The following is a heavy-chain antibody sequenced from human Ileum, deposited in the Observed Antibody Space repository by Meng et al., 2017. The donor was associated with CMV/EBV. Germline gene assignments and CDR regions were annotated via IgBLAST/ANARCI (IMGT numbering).Heavy chain of an antibody. CDR3: ARDTYYYDSGSYDDY. CDR1: GFTFSSYS. V-gene: IGHV3-21*01. CDR2: IIGSNRKM. J-gene: IGHJ4*02. Sequence: GESLKISCAASGFTFSSYSMNWVRQAPGKGLEWVSSIIGSNRKMYYADSVRGRFTISRDNAKNSLYLQMNSLRAEDTAVYYCARDTYYYDSGSYDDYWGQGTLVTVSS. D-gene: IGHD3-10*01.